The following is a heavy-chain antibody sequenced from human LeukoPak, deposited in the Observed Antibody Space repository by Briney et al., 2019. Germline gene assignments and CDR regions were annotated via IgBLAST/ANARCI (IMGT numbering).Heavy chain of an antibody. V-gene: IGHV1-46*01. J-gene: IGHJ6*02. CDR3: ASPPSISSSYYYYDMDV. Sequence: ASVKVSCKASGYTFTNYYTHWVRQAPGQGPEWMGIINPSGGSTTYAQKFQGRVTMTRDTSTSTVYMELSSLRSEDTAVYHCASPPSISSSYYYYDMDVWGQGTTVTVSS. CDR2: INPSGGST. D-gene: IGHD6-6*01. CDR1: GYTFTNYY.